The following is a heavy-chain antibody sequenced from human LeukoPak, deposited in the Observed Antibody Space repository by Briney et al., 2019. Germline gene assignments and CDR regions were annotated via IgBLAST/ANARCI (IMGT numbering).Heavy chain of an antibody. V-gene: IGHV3-20*04. CDR3: AKDTRDILTGYYNTAFDY. CDR2: INWNGGST. CDR1: AFTFDDYA. D-gene: IGHD3-9*01. J-gene: IGHJ4*02. Sequence: GGSLRLSCAASAFTFDDYAMSWVRHAPGKGLEWVSAINWNGGSTGYADSVKGRFTISRDNAKNSLYLQMNSLRAEDPALYYCAKDTRDILTGYYNTAFDYWGQGTLVTVSS.